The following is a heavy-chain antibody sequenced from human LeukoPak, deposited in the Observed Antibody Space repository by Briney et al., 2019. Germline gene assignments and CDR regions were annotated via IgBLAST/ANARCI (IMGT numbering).Heavy chain of an antibody. Sequence: ASVKVSCKASGGTFSSYAISWVRQAPGQGLEWMGGIIPIFGTANYAQKFQGRVTITTGESTSTAYMELSSLRSEDTAVYYCARRGPAAIVTLGWFDPWGQGTLVTVSS. CDR2: IIPIFGTA. CDR3: ARRGPAAIVTLGWFDP. J-gene: IGHJ5*02. V-gene: IGHV1-69*05. D-gene: IGHD2-2*01. CDR1: GGTFSSYA.